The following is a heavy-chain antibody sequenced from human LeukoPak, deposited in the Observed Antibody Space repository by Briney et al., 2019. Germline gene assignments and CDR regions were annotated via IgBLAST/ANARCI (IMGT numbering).Heavy chain of an antibody. V-gene: IGHV1-46*01. CDR1: GYTFTSYY. Sequence: GASVKVSCKASGYTFTSYYMHWVRQAPGQGLEWMGIINPSGGSTSYAQKFQGRVTMTRDTSTSTVYMELSSLRSEDTAVYYCARLTAVDTAMPSTDYWGQGTLVTVSS. J-gene: IGHJ4*02. CDR2: INPSGGST. D-gene: IGHD5-18*01. CDR3: ARLTAVDTAMPSTDY.